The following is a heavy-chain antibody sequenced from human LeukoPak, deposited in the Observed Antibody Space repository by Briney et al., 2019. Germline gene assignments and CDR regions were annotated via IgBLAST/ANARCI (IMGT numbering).Heavy chain of an antibody. J-gene: IGHJ4*02. Sequence: GGSLRLSCAASGFTFSSHWMHWVRQAPGKGLVWVSRINSDGSSTSYADSVKGRFTISRDNAKNTLYLQMNSLRAEDTAVYYCARGPPYGSGSSYPGDYWGQGTLVTVSS. V-gene: IGHV3-74*01. CDR3: ARGPPYGSGSSYPGDY. CDR2: INSDGSST. CDR1: GFTFSSHW. D-gene: IGHD3-10*01.